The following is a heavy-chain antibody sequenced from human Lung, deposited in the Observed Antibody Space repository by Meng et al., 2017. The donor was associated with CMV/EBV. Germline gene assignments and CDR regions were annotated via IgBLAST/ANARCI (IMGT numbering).Heavy chain of an antibody. J-gene: IGHJ4*02. V-gene: IGHV3-53*01. D-gene: IGHD5-18*01. CDR2: LYSHGST. Sequence: CAASGFTVSNTSMRWVRQAPGKGLGWVSVLYSHGSTYYADSVKGRFTISRDNSKNSLYLQMNSLTAEGTAVYYCARVPRRFSYGYVDCGGQGTLVTVSS. CDR1: GFTVSNTS. CDR3: ARVPRRFSYGYVDC.